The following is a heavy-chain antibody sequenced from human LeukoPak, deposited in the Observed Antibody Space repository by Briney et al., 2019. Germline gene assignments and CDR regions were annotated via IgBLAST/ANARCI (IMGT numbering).Heavy chain of an antibody. CDR2: IYYSGST. CDR3: ARHVAHSTVTPFDY. CDR1: GGSISGSSYY. J-gene: IGHJ4*02. D-gene: IGHD4-17*01. V-gene: IGHV4-39*01. Sequence: PSETLSLTCTVSGGSISGSSYYWGWIRQPPGKGLEWIGSIYYSGSTYYNPSLKSRVTISVDTSKNQFSLKLSSVTAADTAVYYCARHVAHSTVTPFDYWGQGTLVTVSS.